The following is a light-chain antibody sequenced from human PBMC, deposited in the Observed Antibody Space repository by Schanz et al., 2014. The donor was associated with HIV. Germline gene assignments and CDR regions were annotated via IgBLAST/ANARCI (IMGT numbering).Light chain of an antibody. J-gene: IGLJ3*02. Sequence: QSVLTQPPSVSGAPGQRVTISCAGSSSNIGAGYDVHWYQQLPGTAPKLLIYSNNNRPSGVPDRFSGSKSGSSASLAISGLQADDEADYYCATWDDSLNAWVFGGGTKLTVL. V-gene: IGLV1-40*01. CDR1: SSNIGAGYD. CDR3: ATWDDSLNAWV. CDR2: SNN.